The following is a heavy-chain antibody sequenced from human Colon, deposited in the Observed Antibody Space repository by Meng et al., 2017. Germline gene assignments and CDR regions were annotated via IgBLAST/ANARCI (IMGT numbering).Heavy chain of an antibody. J-gene: IGHJ4*02. CDR1: GFTFTTYA. CDR3: ARGTPSYSSSWYSY. V-gene: IGHV3-30*04. Sequence: GGSLRLSCVASGFTFTTYAMHWVRQPPGKGLEWVAVISYDGSNKFYADSVKGRFSISRGNSKNTVYLQMNSLRPEDTAVYYCARGTPSYSSSWYSYWGQGTLVTVSS. CDR2: ISYDGSNK. D-gene: IGHD6-13*01.